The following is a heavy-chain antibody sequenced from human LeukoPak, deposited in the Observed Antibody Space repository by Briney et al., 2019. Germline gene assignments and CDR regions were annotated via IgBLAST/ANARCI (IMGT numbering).Heavy chain of an antibody. CDR3: ATSRGYSYGWFDY. V-gene: IGHV4-30-2*01. D-gene: IGHD5-18*01. Sequence: SQTLSLTCAVSGGSISSGPYSWSWIRQPPGMGLEWIGYIYHGGSTYYNPSLRSRVTMSADRSKNQFSLKLSSVTAADTAVYYCATSRGYSYGWFDYWGQGTLVTVSS. CDR1: GGSISSGPYS. J-gene: IGHJ4*02. CDR2: IYHGGST.